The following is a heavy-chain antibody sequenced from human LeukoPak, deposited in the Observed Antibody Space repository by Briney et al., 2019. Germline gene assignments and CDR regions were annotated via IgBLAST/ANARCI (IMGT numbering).Heavy chain of an antibody. D-gene: IGHD2-15*01. Sequence: GGSLRLSCAASRFTFSSYWMHWVRQAPGKGLVWVSRINSDGSSTSYADSVKGRFTISRDNAKNTLYLQMNSLRAEDTAVYYCARDIVVVVAANAFDIWGQGTMVTVSS. CDR3: ARDIVVVVAANAFDI. CDR2: INSDGSST. J-gene: IGHJ3*02. CDR1: RFTFSSYW. V-gene: IGHV3-74*01.